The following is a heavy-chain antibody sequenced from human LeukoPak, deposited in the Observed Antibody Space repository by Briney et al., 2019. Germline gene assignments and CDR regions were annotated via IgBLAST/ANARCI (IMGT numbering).Heavy chain of an antibody. CDR3: ARGVTYYYDSSGYYFFDY. J-gene: IGHJ4*02. CDR1: GGSFSGYY. CDR2: IYHSGST. D-gene: IGHD3-22*01. V-gene: IGHV4-38-2*01. Sequence: SETLSLTCAVYGGSFSGYYWGWIRQPPGKGLEWIGSIYHSGSTYYNPSLKSRVTISVDTSKNQFSLKLSSVTAADTAVYYCARGVTYYYDSSGYYFFDYWGQGTLVTVSS.